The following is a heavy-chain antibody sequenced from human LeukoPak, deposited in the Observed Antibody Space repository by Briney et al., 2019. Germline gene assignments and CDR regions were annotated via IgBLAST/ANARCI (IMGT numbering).Heavy chain of an antibody. CDR3: ARQLAPAGSYPLTN. V-gene: IGHV3-23*01. CDR1: GFTFKNYA. CDR2: ICGNAACT. D-gene: IGHD3-3*02. Sequence: SGGSLRLSCAPSGFTFKNYAMIWVRQAPGRGLEWVSVICGNAACTLYADSVKGRFIIARDNSRNTMYLYLQMNSLRAEDTAVYYCARQLAPAGSYPLTNWAQGTPVTVSS. J-gene: IGHJ4*02.